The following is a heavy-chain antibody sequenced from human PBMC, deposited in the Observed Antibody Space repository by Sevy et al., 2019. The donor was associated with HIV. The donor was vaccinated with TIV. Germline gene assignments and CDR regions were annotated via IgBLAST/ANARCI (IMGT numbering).Heavy chain of an antibody. J-gene: IGHJ4*02. D-gene: IGHD6-25*01. CDR2: ITPYNGDT. CDR1: GYTFTAYH. V-gene: IGHV1-18*01. CDR3: ARGRATNVGGYYLDY. Sequence: ASVKVSCKASGYTFTAYHITWVRLAPGQGLEWMGWITPYNGDTDYARSLQGRVTMTTDTSRRTAYLELRSPKFDDTAIYYCARGRATNVGGYYLDYWGQGALVTVSS.